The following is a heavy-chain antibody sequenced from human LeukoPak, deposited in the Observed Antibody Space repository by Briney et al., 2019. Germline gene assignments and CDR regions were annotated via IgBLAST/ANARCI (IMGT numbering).Heavy chain of an antibody. J-gene: IGHJ4*02. CDR1: GFTFSDAW. V-gene: IGHV3-15*01. CDR2: IKSRTYDGTP. CDR3: TTDGYNYGDPHRS. D-gene: IGHD5-18*01. Sequence: GGSLRLSCAASGFTFSDAWLSWVRQAPGQGLEWVGRIKSRTYDGTPDYAAPVKDRFTISRDDSKTTLYLQMNTLKTDDTAVYYCTTDGYNYGDPHRSWGQGTLVTVSS.